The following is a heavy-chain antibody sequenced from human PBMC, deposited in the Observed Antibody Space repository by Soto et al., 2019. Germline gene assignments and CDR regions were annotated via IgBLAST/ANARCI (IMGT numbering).Heavy chain of an antibody. CDR3: ARETHPITYYDFWSGWRLDGYYGMDV. J-gene: IGHJ6*02. CDR1: GGSISSSNW. Sequence: PSETLSLTCAVSGGSISSSNWWSWVRQPPGKGLEWIGEIYHSGSTNYNPSLKSRVTISVDKSKNQFSLKLSSVTAADTAVYYCARETHPITYYDFWSGWRLDGYYGMDVWGQGTTVTVSS. CDR2: IYHSGST. V-gene: IGHV4-4*02. D-gene: IGHD3-3*01.